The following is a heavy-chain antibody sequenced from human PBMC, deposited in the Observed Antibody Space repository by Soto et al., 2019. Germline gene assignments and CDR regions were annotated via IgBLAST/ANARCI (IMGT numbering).Heavy chain of an antibody. CDR2: IHYSGST. J-gene: IGHJ4*02. CDR1: GGSISRSY. V-gene: IGHV4-59*01. CDR3: TRGGDPYKTGH. D-gene: IGHD2-21*01. Sequence: XXTLSLTCTVSGGSISRSYWSWIRQPPGKGLEWIGFIHYSGSTNYNPSLKGRVTMSVDTSKNQFSLKLTSVNTADTAIYYCTRGGDPYKTGHWGQGTLVTVSS.